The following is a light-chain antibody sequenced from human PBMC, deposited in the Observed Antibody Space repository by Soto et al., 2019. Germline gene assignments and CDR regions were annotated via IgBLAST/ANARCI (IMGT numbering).Light chain of an antibody. Sequence: EVALTQSPGTLSLSPGERATLSCRASQSVSSSHLAWYQQKRGQAPRLLIYDTSTRATGIPDRFSGSGSGTDFTLTMSRLEPEDFAVYHCQQYGASPSTFGQGTKVEVK. CDR3: QQYGASPST. J-gene: IGKJ1*01. CDR2: DTS. CDR1: QSVSSSH. V-gene: IGKV3-20*01.